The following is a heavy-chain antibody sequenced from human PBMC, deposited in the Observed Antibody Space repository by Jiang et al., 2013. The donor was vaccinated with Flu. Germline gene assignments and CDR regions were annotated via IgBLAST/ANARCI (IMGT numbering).Heavy chain of an antibody. D-gene: IGHD5-18*01. CDR2: DPSDSYT. Sequence: DPSDSYTNYSPSFQGHVTISADKSISTAYLQWSSLKASDTAMYYCASLGYSHYGMDVWGQGTTVTVSS. V-gene: IGHV5-10-1*01. CDR3: ASLGYSHYGMDV. J-gene: IGHJ6*02.